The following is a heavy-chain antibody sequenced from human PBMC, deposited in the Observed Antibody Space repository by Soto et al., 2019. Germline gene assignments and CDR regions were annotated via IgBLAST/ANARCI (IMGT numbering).Heavy chain of an antibody. V-gene: IGHV1-18*01. CDR2: ISAYNGNT. J-gene: IGHJ4*02. Sequence: ASVKVSCKASGYTFTSYGISWVRQAPGQGLEWMGWISAYNGNTNYAQKLQGRVTMTTDTSTSTAYMELRSLRSDDTAVYYCALHYCSGGSCYSNFGYWGQGTLVTVSS. CDR3: ALHYCSGGSCYSNFGY. D-gene: IGHD2-15*01. CDR1: GYTFTSYG.